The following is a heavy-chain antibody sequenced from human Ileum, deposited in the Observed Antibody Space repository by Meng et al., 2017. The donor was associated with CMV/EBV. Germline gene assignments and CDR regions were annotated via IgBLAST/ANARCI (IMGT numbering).Heavy chain of an antibody. J-gene: IGHJ4*02. CDR3: ARDGGVMVGATDFYFGMDH. V-gene: IGHV3-48*03. Sequence: GGSLRLSCAAPGFTFRSFEMNWVRQAPGKGLEWISYTSSSGDTIYYADSVKGRFTVSRDNAKKSLYLQMESLRADDTAVYYCARDGGVMVGATDFYFGMDHWGQGTPVTVSS. CDR2: TSSSGDTI. D-gene: IGHD1-26*01. CDR1: GFTFRSFE.